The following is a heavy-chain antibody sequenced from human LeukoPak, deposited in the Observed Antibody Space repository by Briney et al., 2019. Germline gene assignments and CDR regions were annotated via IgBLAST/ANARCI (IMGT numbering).Heavy chain of an antibody. V-gene: IGHV4-59*01. D-gene: IGHD2-21*02. CDR1: GGSISSYF. Sequence: SETLSLTCTVSGGSISSYFWSWIRQPPGKGLEWIGYIYDSGSTNYNPSLKSRVTISVDTSKNRFSLKLSSVTAADTAVYYCAREAYCGGDCYSGFDYWGQGTLVTVSS. CDR2: IYDSGST. CDR3: AREAYCGGDCYSGFDY. J-gene: IGHJ4*02.